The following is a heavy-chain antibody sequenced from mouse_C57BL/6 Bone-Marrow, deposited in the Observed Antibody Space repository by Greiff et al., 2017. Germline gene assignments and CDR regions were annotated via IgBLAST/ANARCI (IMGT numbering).Heavy chain of an antibody. J-gene: IGHJ1*03. Sequence: EVKVVESGGGLVKPGGSLKLSCAASGFTFSSYAMSWVRQTPEKRLEWVATISDGGSYTYYPDNVKGRFTISRDNAKNNLYLQMSPLKSEDTAMYYCARGYGNYWYFDVWGTGTTVTVAS. CDR3: ARGYGNYWYFDV. V-gene: IGHV5-4*03. D-gene: IGHD2-1*01. CDR2: ISDGGSYT. CDR1: GFTFSSYA.